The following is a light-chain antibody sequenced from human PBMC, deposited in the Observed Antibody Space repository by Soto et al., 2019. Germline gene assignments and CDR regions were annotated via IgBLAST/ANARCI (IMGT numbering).Light chain of an antibody. CDR1: KLGDKY. J-gene: IGLJ2*01. CDR2: QDS. CDR3: QAWDSSTAYGVV. Sequence: SYELTQPPSVSVSPGQTASITCSGDKLGDKYACWYQQKPGQSPVLVIYQDSKRPSGIPERFSGSNSGNTATLTISGTQAMDEADYYCQAWDSSTAYGVVFGGGTQLTVL. V-gene: IGLV3-1*01.